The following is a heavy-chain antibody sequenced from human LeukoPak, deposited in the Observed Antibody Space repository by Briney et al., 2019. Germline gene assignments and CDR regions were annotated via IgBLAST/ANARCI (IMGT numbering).Heavy chain of an antibody. D-gene: IGHD6-13*01. Sequence: SETLSLTCAVSGGSISSSNWWSWVRQPPGKGLEWIGEIYHSGSTNYNPSLKSRVTMSVDTSKNQFSLKLTSVTAADTAVYYCARKHSSSWPYWYFDVWGRGTLVTVSS. CDR1: GGSISSSNW. J-gene: IGHJ2*01. CDR3: ARKHSSSWPYWYFDV. V-gene: IGHV4-4*02. CDR2: IYHSGST.